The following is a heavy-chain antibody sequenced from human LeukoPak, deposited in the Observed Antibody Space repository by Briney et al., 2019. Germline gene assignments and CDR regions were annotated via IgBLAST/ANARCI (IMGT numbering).Heavy chain of an antibody. D-gene: IGHD5-24*01. V-gene: IGHV1-69*04. CDR1: GGTFSSYT. J-gene: IGHJ5*02. CDR2: IIPILGIA. CDR3: ARDLGDGYNHNWFDP. Sequence: SVKVSCKASGGTFSSYTISWVRQAPGQGLEWMGRIIPILGIANYAQKFQGRVTITADKSTSTAYIELSSLRSEDTAVYYCARDLGDGYNHNWFDPWGQGTLVTVSS.